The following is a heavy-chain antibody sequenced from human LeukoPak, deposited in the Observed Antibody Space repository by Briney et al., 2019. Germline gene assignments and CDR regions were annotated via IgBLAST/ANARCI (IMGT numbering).Heavy chain of an antibody. D-gene: IGHD3-10*01. Sequence: GESLRLSCAASGFAFNTYSMNWVRQAPGKGLEWVSFIFSSSTYIYYTDSVKGRFTISRDNAKNSLYLQMNSLRAEDTAVYYCAGEYYYGSGSYYGIDYWGQGTLVTVSS. CDR3: AGEYYYGSGSYYGIDY. V-gene: IGHV3-21*01. CDR2: IFSSSTYI. J-gene: IGHJ4*02. CDR1: GFAFNTYS.